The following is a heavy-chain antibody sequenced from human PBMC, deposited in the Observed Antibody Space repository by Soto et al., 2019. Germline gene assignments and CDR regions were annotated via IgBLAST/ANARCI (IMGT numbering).Heavy chain of an antibody. J-gene: IGHJ4*02. V-gene: IGHV4-31*03. D-gene: IGHD1-26*01. CDR2: IYYDGST. CDR3: VRRRVGHASPTDF. Sequence: QVQLQESGPGLVRPSQTLSLSCSVSGDSLSRGGFYWGWVRQNPTKGLEWIASIYYDGSTFYNPSLKSRLTISSDKSKNQFSLTLSSVTAADTATYYCVRRRVGHASPTDFWGQGILVTVSS. CDR1: GDSLSRGGFY.